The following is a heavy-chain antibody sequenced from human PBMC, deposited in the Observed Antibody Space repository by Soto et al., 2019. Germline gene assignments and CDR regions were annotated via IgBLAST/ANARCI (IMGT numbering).Heavy chain of an antibody. J-gene: IGHJ5*02. Sequence: QVQLQESGPGLVKPSETLSLTCTVSGGSISSYYWSWIRQPAGKGLEWIGRIYSSGSTNYNPSLKSRVIMSVDTSNNQFSLKLTSVTAADTAVYYCARAPSGGSGSPNWFDPWGQGTLVTVSS. D-gene: IGHD3-10*01. V-gene: IGHV4-4*07. CDR3: ARAPSGGSGSPNWFDP. CDR2: IYSSGST. CDR1: GGSISSYY.